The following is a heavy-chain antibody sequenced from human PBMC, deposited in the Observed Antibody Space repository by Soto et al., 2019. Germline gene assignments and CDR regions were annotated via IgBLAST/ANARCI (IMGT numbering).Heavy chain of an antibody. V-gene: IGHV1-69*12. J-gene: IGHJ6*02. CDR2: IIPRSATS. CDR1: GDTFSTYT. Sequence: QVQLVQSGAEVKKPGSSVKVSCKASGDTFSTYTITWMRQAPGQGLEWMGGIIPRSATSNYAQKFQGRVTSTADESTNTAYMDLRSLRSEDTAVYYCAREGLVLVPTTVNSDYYYSAMDVWGQGTTVTVSS. D-gene: IGHD2-2*01. CDR3: AREGLVLVPTTVNSDYYYSAMDV.